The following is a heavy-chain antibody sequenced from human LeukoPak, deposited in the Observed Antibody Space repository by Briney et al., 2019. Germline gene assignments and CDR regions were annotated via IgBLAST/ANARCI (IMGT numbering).Heavy chain of an antibody. Sequence: GGSLRLSCAASGFTFSSYWMNWVRQAPGKGLEWVANIKQDGNEKYYVDSVKGRFTISRDNAKNSLYLQMSSLRAEDTAVYYCARELLGHGYNSGDFDYWGQGTLVTVSS. CDR1: GFTFSSYW. J-gene: IGHJ4*02. CDR3: ARELLGHGYNSGDFDY. CDR2: IKQDGNEK. D-gene: IGHD5-24*01. V-gene: IGHV3-7*01.